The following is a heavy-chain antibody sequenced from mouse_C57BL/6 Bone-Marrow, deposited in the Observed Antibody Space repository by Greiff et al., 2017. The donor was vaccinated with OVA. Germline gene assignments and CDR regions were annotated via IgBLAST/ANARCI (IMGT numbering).Heavy chain of an antibody. V-gene: IGHV1-74*01. Sequence: QVQLQQPGAELVKPGASVKVSCKASGYTFTSYWMHWVKQRPGQGLEWIGRIHPSDSDTNYTQKFKGKATLTVDKSSSTTYMQLSSLTSEDSAVYYCAIERDYDYAKDYWGQGTSVTVAS. CDR3: AIERDYDYAKDY. CDR1: GYTFTSYW. D-gene: IGHD2-4*01. CDR2: IHPSDSDT. J-gene: IGHJ4*01.